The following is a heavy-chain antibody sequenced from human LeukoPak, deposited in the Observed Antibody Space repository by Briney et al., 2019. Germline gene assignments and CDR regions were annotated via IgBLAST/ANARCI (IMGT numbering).Heavy chain of an antibody. Sequence: ASVTVSFKASGYTFTVYYMHWVRQAPGQGLEWMGWINPNSGGTNYARKFQGRVTMTRDTSISTAYMELSRLRSDDTAVYYCARDHGTFTGNYYYCYMDVWGKGTTVTVSS. CDR1: GYTFTVYY. CDR3: ARDHGTFTGNYYYCYMDV. D-gene: IGHD1-14*01. CDR2: INPNSGGT. J-gene: IGHJ6*03. V-gene: IGHV1-2*02.